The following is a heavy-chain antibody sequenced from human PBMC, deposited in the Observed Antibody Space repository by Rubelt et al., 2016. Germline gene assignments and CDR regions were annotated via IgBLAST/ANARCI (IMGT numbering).Heavy chain of an antibody. CDR1: GGTFSSYA. Sequence: QVQLVQSGAEVKKPGSSVKVSCKASGGTFSSYAISWVRQAPGQGLEWMGGSIPLFGTAHYAQKFQGGVTSTADESTSTAYMELSSLRSEDTAVYYCARDVGRWTGTTYYYYGMDVWGQGTTVTVSS. CDR2: SIPLFGTA. J-gene: IGHJ6*02. CDR3: ARDVGRWTGTTYYYYGMDV. D-gene: IGHD1-7*01. V-gene: IGHV1-69*01.